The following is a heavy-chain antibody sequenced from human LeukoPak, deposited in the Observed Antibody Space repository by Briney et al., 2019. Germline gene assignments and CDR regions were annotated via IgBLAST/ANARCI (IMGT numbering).Heavy chain of an antibody. J-gene: IGHJ4*02. CDR1: GFTFSSYA. D-gene: IGHD2-21*02. CDR3: ARVRGGDYCGGDCWKGYYFDY. CDR2: ISYDGSNK. Sequence: GRSLRLSCAASGFTFSSYAMHWVRQAPGKGLEWVAVISYDGSNKYYADSVKGRFTISRDNSKNTLYLQMNSLRAEDTAVYYCARVRGGDYCGGDCWKGYYFDYWGQGTLVTVSS. V-gene: IGHV3-30-3*01.